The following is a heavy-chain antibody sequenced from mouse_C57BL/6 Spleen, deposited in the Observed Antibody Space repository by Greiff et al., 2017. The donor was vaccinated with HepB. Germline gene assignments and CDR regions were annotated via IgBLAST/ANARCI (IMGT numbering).Heavy chain of an antibody. J-gene: IGHJ1*03. Sequence: QVQLQQPGAELVRPGPSVKLSCKASGYTFTSYWMHWVKQRPGQGLEWIGVIDPSDSYTNYNQKFKGKATLTVDTSSSTAYMQLSSLTSEDSAVYYCARGYYGSSPYWYFDVWGTGTTVTVSS. V-gene: IGHV1-59*01. CDR2: IDPSDSYT. D-gene: IGHD1-1*01. CDR1: GYTFTSYW. CDR3: ARGYYGSSPYWYFDV.